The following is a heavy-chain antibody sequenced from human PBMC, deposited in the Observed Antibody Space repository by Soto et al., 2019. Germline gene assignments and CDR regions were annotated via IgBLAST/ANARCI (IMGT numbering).Heavy chain of an antibody. D-gene: IGHD3-22*01. CDR3: ARELNTESSAYYSFAF. Sequence: QVQMVQSGPEVKMPGASVKVSCKTSGYTFTAYGLAWLRQAPGQRPEWMGWVSTNDDRTNYARKFQGRVTMTTDSSTTPTSLALRSLGTDDTAVYYCARELNTESSAYYSFAFWGQGTLVTVSS. CDR1: GYTFTAYG. CDR2: VSTNDDRT. V-gene: IGHV1-18*01. J-gene: IGHJ4*02.